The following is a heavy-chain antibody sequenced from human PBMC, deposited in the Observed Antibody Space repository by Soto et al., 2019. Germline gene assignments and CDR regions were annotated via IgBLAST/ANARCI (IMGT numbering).Heavy chain of an antibody. Sequence: ASVKVSCKTAGYTFSNYDVTWVRQAPGRGLEWMGWITPYNGNTHYAPHLQGRITLATDTSTTAAYLDLTNLISDDTAMYYCARVVPGAVPWFDSWGQGTPVTVSS. CDR2: ITPYNGNT. CDR3: ARVVPGAVPWFDS. CDR1: GYTFSNYD. J-gene: IGHJ5*01. V-gene: IGHV1-18*04. D-gene: IGHD3-16*02.